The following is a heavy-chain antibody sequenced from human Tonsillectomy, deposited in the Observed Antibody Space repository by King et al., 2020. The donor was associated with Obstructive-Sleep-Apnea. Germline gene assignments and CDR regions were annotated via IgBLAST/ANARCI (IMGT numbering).Heavy chain of an antibody. CDR2: MYYSGNN. CDR1: GGSISNYY. CDR3: ARHRGVEDYGDYGDYFDY. V-gene: IGHV4-59*08. J-gene: IGHJ4*02. Sequence: VQLQESGPGLVKPSETLSLTCTVSGGSISNYYWSWIRQPPGKGLEWIGYMYYSGNNNFNPSLKSRVTISADTSKIQFSLGLSSVTAADTAVYYCARHRGVEDYGDYGDYFDYWGQGTLVTVSS. D-gene: IGHD4-17*01.